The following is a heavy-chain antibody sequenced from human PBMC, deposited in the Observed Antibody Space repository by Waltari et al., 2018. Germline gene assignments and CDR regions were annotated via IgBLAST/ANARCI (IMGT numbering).Heavy chain of an antibody. Sequence: EVQMVESGGGSVKPGDSLRLSCVASGFGFTTPWRTWVRPGPGKGVEWGGGIKSQNDGGTTDFAASVRGRFSISRDDSQNMVFLQMNSLRVEDTALYYCTTLDAPWGGWGHGTLVTVSS. CDR3: TTLDAPWGG. D-gene: IGHD7-27*01. J-gene: IGHJ4*01. V-gene: IGHV3-15*01. CDR1: GFGFTTPW. CDR2: IKSQNDGGTT.